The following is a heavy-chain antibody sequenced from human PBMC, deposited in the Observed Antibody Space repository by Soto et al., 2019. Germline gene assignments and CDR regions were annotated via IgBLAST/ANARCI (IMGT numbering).Heavy chain of an antibody. CDR3: ARDREMATIEFDY. Sequence: SVKVSCKASGGTFSSYAISWVRQAPGQGLEWMGGIIPIFGTANYAQKFQGRVTITADESTSTAYMELSSLRSEDTAVYYCARDREMATIEFDYWGQGTLVTVSS. J-gene: IGHJ4*02. V-gene: IGHV1-69*13. D-gene: IGHD5-12*01. CDR1: GGTFSSYA. CDR2: IIPIFGTA.